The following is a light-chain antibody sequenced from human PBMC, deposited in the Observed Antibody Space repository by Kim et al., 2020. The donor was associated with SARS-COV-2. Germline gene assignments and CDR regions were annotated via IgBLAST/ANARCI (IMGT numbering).Light chain of an antibody. CDR2: GKN. CDR3: NSRDSSGNVV. V-gene: IGLV3-19*01. Sequence: SELTQDPAVSVALGQTVRITCQGDSLRSYYASWYQQKSGQAPLLVIYGKNNRPSGTPDRFSGSTSGNTASLTITGAQAEDEADYYCNSRDSSGNVVFGG. CDR1: SLRSYY. J-gene: IGLJ2*01.